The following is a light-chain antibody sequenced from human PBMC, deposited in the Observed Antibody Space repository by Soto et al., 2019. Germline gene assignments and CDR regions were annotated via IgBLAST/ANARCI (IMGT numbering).Light chain of an antibody. V-gene: IGLV2-14*03. Sequence: QSVLTQPASVSASPGQSITISCTGTSSDVGSNNYVSWYRQHPGRVPKLIIHDVTNRPSGVSNRVSGSKSGNTASLTISGLQAEDEGDYYCTSYTGRDPLLVFGPGTKVTVL. CDR1: SSDVGSNNY. CDR2: DVT. J-gene: IGLJ1*01. CDR3: TSYTGRDPLLV.